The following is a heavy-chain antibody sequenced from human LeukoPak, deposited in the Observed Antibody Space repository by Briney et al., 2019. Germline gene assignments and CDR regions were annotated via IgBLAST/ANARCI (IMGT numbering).Heavy chain of an antibody. CDR3: ARGYYDFWSGYCSSGALDV. J-gene: IGHJ6*02. D-gene: IGHD3-3*01. Sequence: SETLSLTCAVSGGSISSSNWWSWVRQPPGKGLEWIGEIYHSGSTNYNPSLKSRVTISVDKSKNQFSLKLSSVTAADTAVYYCARGYYDFWSGYCSSGALDVWGQGTTVTVSS. V-gene: IGHV4-4*02. CDR1: GGSISSSNW. CDR2: IYHSGST.